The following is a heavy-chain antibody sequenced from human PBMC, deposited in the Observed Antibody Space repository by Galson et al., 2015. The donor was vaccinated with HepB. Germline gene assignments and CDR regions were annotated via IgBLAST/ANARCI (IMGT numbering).Heavy chain of an antibody. Sequence: SLRLSCAASGFSLSSYAMHWVRQAPGKGLEWVAVISYDGSNKYYADSVRGRFTISRDNSKNTLYLQMNSLRAEDTAVYYCAREYSSGWDYYYYGMDVWGQGTTVTVSS. J-gene: IGHJ6*02. CDR3: AREYSSGWDYYYYGMDV. V-gene: IGHV3-30-3*01. D-gene: IGHD6-19*01. CDR2: ISYDGSNK. CDR1: GFSLSSYA.